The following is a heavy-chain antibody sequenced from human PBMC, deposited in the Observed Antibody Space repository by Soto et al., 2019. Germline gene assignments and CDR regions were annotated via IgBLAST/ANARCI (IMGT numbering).Heavy chain of an antibody. CDR1: GGSISSYY. V-gene: IGHV4-59*01. CDR2: IYYSGST. Sequence: SETLSLTCTVSGGSISSYYWSWIRQPPGKGLEGIGYIYYSGSTNYNPSLTSRVTISVDTSKNQFSLKLSSVTAADTAVYYCARDLRGASDYYYYYYGQDVWGHGTTVTVSS. J-gene: IGHJ6*02. D-gene: IGHD2-21*01. CDR3: ARDLRGASDYYYYYYGQDV.